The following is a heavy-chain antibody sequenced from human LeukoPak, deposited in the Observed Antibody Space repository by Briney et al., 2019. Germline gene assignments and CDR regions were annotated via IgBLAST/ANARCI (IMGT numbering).Heavy chain of an antibody. CDR2: ISFDGNYK. V-gene: IGHV3-30-3*01. J-gene: IGHJ4*02. CDR3: ARVPPGSSGWYDY. D-gene: IGHD6-19*01. Sequence: GGSLRLSCAASGFTFSTYNIHWVRQAPGKGLEWVAVISFDGNYKYYAESVKGRFTISRDTSKNTLYLQMNSLRTEDTAVYYCARVPPGSSGWYDYWGQGALVTVSS. CDR1: GFTFSTYN.